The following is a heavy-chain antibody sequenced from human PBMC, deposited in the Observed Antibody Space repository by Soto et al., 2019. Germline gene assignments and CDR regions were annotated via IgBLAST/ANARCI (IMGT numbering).Heavy chain of an antibody. CDR3: SKDPKSGYRRDY. CDR2: ISGSGGST. CDR1: GFTFSSYA. Sequence: GGSLRLSCAASGFTFSSYAMSWVRQAPGKGLEWVSAISGSGGSTYYADSVKGRFTISRDNSKNTLYLQMNSLRAEDTAVYYCSKDPKSGYRRDYWGQGTLVTVSS. D-gene: IGHD5-12*01. J-gene: IGHJ4*02. V-gene: IGHV3-23*01.